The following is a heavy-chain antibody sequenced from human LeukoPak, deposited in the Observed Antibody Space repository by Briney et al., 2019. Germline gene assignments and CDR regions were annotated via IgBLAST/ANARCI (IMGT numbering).Heavy chain of an antibody. CDR2: IYYSGST. Sequence: SETLSLTCTVSGDSLSNHYWNWIRPPPGKGLEWIGYIYYSGSTSYNPSLKSRVTISVDTSKNQFSVKLSSVTAADTAVYYCARDAGGYSYGSFDYWGQGTLVTVSS. J-gene: IGHJ4*02. CDR1: GDSLSNHY. D-gene: IGHD5-18*01. V-gene: IGHV4-59*11. CDR3: ARDAGGYSYGSFDY.